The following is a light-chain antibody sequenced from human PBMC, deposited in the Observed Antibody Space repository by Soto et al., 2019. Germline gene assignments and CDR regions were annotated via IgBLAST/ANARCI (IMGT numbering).Light chain of an antibody. CDR2: DAS. Sequence: SYELTQPPSMSVAPGQTARITCGGNNIGSKTVHWYQQKAGQAPVLAVYDASDRPSGIPERFSGSNSGNTATLTISRVEAGDEADYFCQVWDVSTVHYVFGTGTKVTVL. CDR1: NIGSKT. CDR3: QVWDVSTVHYV. J-gene: IGLJ1*01. V-gene: IGLV3-21*02.